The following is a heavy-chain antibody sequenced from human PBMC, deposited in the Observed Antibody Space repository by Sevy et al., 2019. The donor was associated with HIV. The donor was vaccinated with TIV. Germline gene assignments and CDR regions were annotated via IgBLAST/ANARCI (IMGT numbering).Heavy chain of an antibody. CDR1: GFTFSSYS. J-gene: IGHJ6*02. CDR2: ISSSSSYI. V-gene: IGHV3-21*01. CDR3: AREHQSYYYGMDV. Sequence: GESLKISCAASGFTFSSYSMNWVRQAPGKGLEWVSSISSSSSYIYYADSVKGRFTISRDNAKNSLYLQMNSLRAEDTAVYYCAREHQSYYYGMDVWGQGTTVTVSS.